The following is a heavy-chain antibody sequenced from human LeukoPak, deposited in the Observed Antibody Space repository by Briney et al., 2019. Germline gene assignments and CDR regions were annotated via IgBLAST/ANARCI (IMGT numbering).Heavy chain of an antibody. CDR1: GFTFSDHW. CDR2: IKTDGSWT. J-gene: IGHJ4*02. V-gene: IGHV3-74*01. CDR3: VRGVGGSSYLDY. D-gene: IGHD3-16*01. Sequence: GGSLRLSCAASGFTFSDHWMHWVRQVPGKGLVWVSRIKTDGSWTNDADSVKGRFTISRDNAENTLYLQMNSLRVEDTAVYYCVRGVGGSSYLDYWGQGALVTVSS.